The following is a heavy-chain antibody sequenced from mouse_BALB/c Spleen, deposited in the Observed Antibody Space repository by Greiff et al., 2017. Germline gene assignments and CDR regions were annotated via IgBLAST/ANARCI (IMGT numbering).Heavy chain of an antibody. D-gene: IGHD2-4*01. CDR2: ISCYNGAT. CDR1: GYSFTGYY. J-gene: IGHJ4*01. CDR3: ARGMITTGYYAMDY. Sequence: LVKTGASVKISCKASGYSFTGYYMHGVKQSHGKSLEWIGYISCYNGATSYNQKFKGKATFTVDTSSSTAYMQFNSLTSEDSAVYYCARGMITTGYYAMDYWGQGTSVTVSS. V-gene: IGHV1S34*01.